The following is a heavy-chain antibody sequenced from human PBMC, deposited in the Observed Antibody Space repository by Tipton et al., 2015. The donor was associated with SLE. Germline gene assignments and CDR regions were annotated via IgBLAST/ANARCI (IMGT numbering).Heavy chain of an antibody. D-gene: IGHD6-13*01. CDR3: ARDRDLTIGQQLVNLDY. CDR1: GGTFSSYA. Sequence: QLVQSGAEVKKPGSSVKVSCKASGGTFSSYAISWVRQAPGQGLEWMGGIIPIFGTANYAQKFQGRVTITADESTSTAYMELRSLRSDDTAVYYCARDRDLTIGQQLVNLDYWGQGTLVTVSS. V-gene: IGHV1-69*01. CDR2: IIPIFGTA. J-gene: IGHJ4*02.